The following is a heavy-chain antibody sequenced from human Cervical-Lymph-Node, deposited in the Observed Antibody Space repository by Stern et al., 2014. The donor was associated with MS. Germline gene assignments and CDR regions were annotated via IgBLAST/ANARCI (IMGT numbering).Heavy chain of an antibody. V-gene: IGHV3-73*01. Sequence: EVQLVASGGGLVQPGGSLKLSCAASGFTFSGSAMHWVRQASGKGLEWVGRIRSKANSYATAYAASVKGRFTISRDDSKNTAYLQMNSLKTEDTAVYYCTRRRTYSGSYYWFDPWGQGTLVTVSS. CDR3: TRRRTYSGSYYWFDP. J-gene: IGHJ5*02. D-gene: IGHD1-26*01. CDR1: GFTFSGSA. CDR2: IRSKANSYAT.